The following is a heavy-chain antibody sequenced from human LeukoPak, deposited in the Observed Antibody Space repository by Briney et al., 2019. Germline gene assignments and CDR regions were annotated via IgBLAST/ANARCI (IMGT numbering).Heavy chain of an antibody. Sequence: PSEALSLTCTVSGGSISSGGYYWSWVRQHPGKGLEWIGYIYYSGSTYYNPSLKSRVTISVDTSKNQFSLKLSSVTAADTAVYYCASLGGSYIQDYWGQGTLVTVSS. CDR3: ASLGGSYIQDY. CDR1: GGSISSGGYY. D-gene: IGHD1-26*01. CDR2: IYYSGST. J-gene: IGHJ4*02. V-gene: IGHV4-31*03.